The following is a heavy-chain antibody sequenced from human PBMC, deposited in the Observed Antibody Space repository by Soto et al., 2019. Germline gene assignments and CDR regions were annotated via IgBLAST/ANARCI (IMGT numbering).Heavy chain of an antibody. J-gene: IGHJ4*02. CDR1: RGSISSGGYC. Sequence: QVQLQESGPGLVKPSQTLSLTCTVSRGSISSGGYCWSWIRQHPGEGLEWIGYTYDTGSTSYNPSLNRRXTXSXXPVTKQFSLKLRSVAAAQAAVDYCTRGELGTEVDSWGQGSLVTVSS. V-gene: IGHV4-31*03. CDR2: TYDTGST. CDR3: TRGELGTEVDS. D-gene: IGHD1-26*01.